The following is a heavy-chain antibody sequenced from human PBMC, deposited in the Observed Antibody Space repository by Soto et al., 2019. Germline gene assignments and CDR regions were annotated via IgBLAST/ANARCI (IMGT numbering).Heavy chain of an antibody. CDR2: ISGSGGST. CDR3: AKLVQLWSTLDY. D-gene: IGHD5-18*01. CDR1: GFTFGSYA. V-gene: IGHV3-23*01. Sequence: GGSLRLSCAASGFTFGSYAMTWVRQAPGKGLEWVSVISGSGGSTYYADSVKGRFTISRDNSKNTLYLQMNSLRAEDTALYYCAKLVQLWSTLDYGGQGTLVTVSS. J-gene: IGHJ4*02.